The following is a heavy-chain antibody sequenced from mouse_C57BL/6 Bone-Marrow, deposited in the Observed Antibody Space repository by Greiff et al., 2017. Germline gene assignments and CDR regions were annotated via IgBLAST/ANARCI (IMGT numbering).Heavy chain of an antibody. J-gene: IGHJ4*01. Sequence: VKLMESGPELVKPGASVKLSCKASGYTFTSYDINWVKQRPGQGLEWIGWIYPRAGSTKYNEKFKGKATLTVDTSSSTAYMELHSLTSEDSAVYFCARDYGSLSYAMDYWGQGTSVTVSS. CDR3: ARDYGSLSYAMDY. V-gene: IGHV1-85*01. D-gene: IGHD1-1*01. CDR1: GYTFTSYD. CDR2: IYPRAGST.